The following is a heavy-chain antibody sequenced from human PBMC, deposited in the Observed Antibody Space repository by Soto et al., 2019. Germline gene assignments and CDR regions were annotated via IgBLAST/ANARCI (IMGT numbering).Heavy chain of an antibody. CDR3: ERHGPEISISDY. CDR2: IYYSGST. D-gene: IGHD3-3*01. V-gene: IGHV4-39*01. Sequence: SGTVSLTCTVSGGSISSSSYYWGWIRQPPGKGLEWIGSIYYSGSTYYNPSLKSRVTISVDTSKNQFSLKLSSVTAADTAVYYCERHGPEISISDYWGQGTLVPVSS. J-gene: IGHJ4*02. CDR1: GGSISSSSYY.